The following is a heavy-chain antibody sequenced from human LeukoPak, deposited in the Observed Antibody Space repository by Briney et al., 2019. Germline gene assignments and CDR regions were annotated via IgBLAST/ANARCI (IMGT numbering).Heavy chain of an antibody. D-gene: IGHD4-17*01. CDR3: ARGVHGDYRWYFDL. CDR1: GGSISSYF. J-gene: IGHJ2*01. Sequence: SETLSLTCTVSGGSISSYFWSWIRQPPGKGLEWIGYIYYSGSTNYNPSLKSRLTISVDTSKNQFSLKLSSVTAADTAAYYCARGVHGDYRWYFDLWGRGTLVTVSS. CDR2: IYYSGST. V-gene: IGHV4-59*01.